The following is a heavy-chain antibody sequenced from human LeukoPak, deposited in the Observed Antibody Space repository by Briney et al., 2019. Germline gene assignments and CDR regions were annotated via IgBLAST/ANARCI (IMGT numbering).Heavy chain of an antibody. Sequence: GESLKISCKGSGYTFTSYWIGWVRQMPGKGLEWMGIIYPGDSDTRYSPSFQGQVTISADKSINAAYLQWSTLKASDTAMYYCARGYYYDSSGYPDYWGQGTLVTVSS. CDR2: IYPGDSDT. V-gene: IGHV5-51*01. D-gene: IGHD3-22*01. CDR3: ARGYYYDSSGYPDY. CDR1: GYTFTSYW. J-gene: IGHJ4*02.